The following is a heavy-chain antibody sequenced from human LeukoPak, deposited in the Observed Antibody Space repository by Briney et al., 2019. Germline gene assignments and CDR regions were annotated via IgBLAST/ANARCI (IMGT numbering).Heavy chain of an antibody. V-gene: IGHV4-30-4*01. CDR1: GGSISSGGYY. CDR2: IYDSGNT. Sequence: PSQTLSLTCTVSGGSISSGGYYWSWIRQPPGKGLEWIGYIYDSGNTYYNPSLKSRVTILVDTSTNQFSLKLSSVTAADTAVYYCARGPFVTGGVGVSYYYYGMDVWGQGTTVTVSS. J-gene: IGHJ6*02. CDR3: ARGPFVTGGVGVSYYYYGMDV. D-gene: IGHD2/OR15-2a*01.